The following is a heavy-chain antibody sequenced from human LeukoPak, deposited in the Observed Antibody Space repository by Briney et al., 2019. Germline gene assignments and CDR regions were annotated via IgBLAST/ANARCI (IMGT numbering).Heavy chain of an antibody. CDR2: INHSGST. V-gene: IGHV4-34*01. J-gene: IGHJ4*02. CDR3: ARSFRVSSSFLY. D-gene: IGHD2-8*01. CDR1: GGSLSDYY. Sequence: SETLSLTCGVYGGSLSDYYWGWIRQPPGKGLEWMGEINHSGSTNYNPSLKSRVTISVDTSKNQFSLNLSSVTAADTAVYYCARSFRVSSSFLYWGQGTLVTVSS.